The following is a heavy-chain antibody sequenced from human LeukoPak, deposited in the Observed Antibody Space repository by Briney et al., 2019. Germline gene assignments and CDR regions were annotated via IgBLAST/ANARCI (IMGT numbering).Heavy chain of an antibody. V-gene: IGHV1-2*02. J-gene: IGHJ1*01. Sequence: ASVKVSCKASGYTFTSYAMHWVRQAPGQGLEWMGWITPSGGTNYPQKFQGRVAMTWDTSISTAYMELSRLRSDDTAVYYCAREWELLRKYLYHWGQGTLVTVSS. D-gene: IGHD1-26*01. CDR3: AREWELLRKYLYH. CDR2: ITPSGGT. CDR1: GYTFTSYA.